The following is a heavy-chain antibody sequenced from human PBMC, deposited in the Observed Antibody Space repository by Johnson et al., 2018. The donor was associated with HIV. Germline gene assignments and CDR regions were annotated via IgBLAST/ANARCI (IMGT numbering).Heavy chain of an antibody. CDR3: ANLGDYGGNNGFDI. CDR2: ITCDGSRT. D-gene: IGHD4-23*01. J-gene: IGHJ3*02. Sequence: VQLVESGGGLVQPGGSLRLSCAASGFTFSSYWMHCVRQAPGKGLVWVSRITCDGSRTSYADSVKGRFTISRDNAKNTLYLQMNRLRAEDTAVYYCANLGDYGGNNGFDIWGQGTMVTVSS. V-gene: IGHV3-74*02. CDR1: GFTFSSYW.